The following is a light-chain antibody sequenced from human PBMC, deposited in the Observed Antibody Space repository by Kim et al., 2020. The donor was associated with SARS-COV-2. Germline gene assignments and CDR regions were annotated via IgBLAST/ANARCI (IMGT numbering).Light chain of an antibody. J-gene: IGLJ2*01. CDR1: KLGDKY. Sequence: SYELTQPPSVSVSPGQTASITCSVDKLGDKYACWYQQKPGQSPVLVIYQDSKRPSGIPERFSGSNSGNTATLTISGTQAMDEADYYCQAWDSSVVFG. CDR3: QAWDSSVV. V-gene: IGLV3-1*01. CDR2: QDS.